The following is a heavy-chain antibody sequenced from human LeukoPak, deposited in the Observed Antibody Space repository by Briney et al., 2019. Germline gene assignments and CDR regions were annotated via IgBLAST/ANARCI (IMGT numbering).Heavy chain of an antibody. CDR3: ARDSRIAVAGSEPDY. Sequence: GGSLRLSCAASGFTFSSYGMHWVRQAPGKGLEWVAFIRYDGSNKYYADSVKGRFTISRDNSKNTLYLQMNSLRAEDTAIYYCARDSRIAVAGSEPDYWGQGTLVTVSS. V-gene: IGHV3-30*02. D-gene: IGHD6-19*01. J-gene: IGHJ4*02. CDR1: GFTFSSYG. CDR2: IRYDGSNK.